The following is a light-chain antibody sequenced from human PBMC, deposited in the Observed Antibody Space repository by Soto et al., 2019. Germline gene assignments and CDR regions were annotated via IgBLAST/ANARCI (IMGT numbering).Light chain of an antibody. CDR2: EVS. CDR3: SSYAGSNNWGV. V-gene: IGLV2-8*01. Sequence: QSALTQPPSASGSPGQSVTISCTGTSSDVGGYNFVSWYQQHPGKAPKLIIYEVSKRPSGVPDSFSGSKSGNTASLTVSGLQAEDEADYYCSSYAGSNNWGVFGTGTKLTVL. CDR1: SSDVGGYNF. J-gene: IGLJ1*01.